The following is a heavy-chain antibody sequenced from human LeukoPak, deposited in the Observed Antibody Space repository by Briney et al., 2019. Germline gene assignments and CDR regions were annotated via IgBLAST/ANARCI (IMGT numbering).Heavy chain of an antibody. CDR3: AKVYGGDYDYFDY. V-gene: IGHV3-23*01. J-gene: IGHJ4*02. Sequence: GGSLRLSCAASGFTFSGYAMSWVRQAPGKGLEWVSAISGSGGSTYYADSVKGRFTISRDNSKNTLYLQMNSLRAEDTAVYYCAKVYGGDYDYFDYWGQGTLVTVSS. CDR2: ISGSGGST. CDR1: GFTFSGYA. D-gene: IGHD4-17*01.